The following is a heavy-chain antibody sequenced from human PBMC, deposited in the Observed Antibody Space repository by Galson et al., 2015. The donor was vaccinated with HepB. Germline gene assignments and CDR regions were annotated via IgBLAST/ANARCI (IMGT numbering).Heavy chain of an antibody. J-gene: IGHJ4*02. V-gene: IGHV1-18*01. Sequence: SVKVSCKASGYTFSNYGISWVRQVPGQGLEWMGWISSYNGYTNNLQKFQGRVTLTTDTSTNTAYMELRSLRFDDTAVYYCARMYASSWYGVDYWGQGTLVTVSS. D-gene: IGHD6-13*01. CDR2: ISSYNGYT. CDR1: GYTFSNYG. CDR3: ARMYASSWYGVDY.